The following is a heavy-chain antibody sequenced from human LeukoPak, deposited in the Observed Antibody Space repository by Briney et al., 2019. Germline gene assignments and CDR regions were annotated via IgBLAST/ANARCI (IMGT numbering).Heavy chain of an antibody. Sequence: ASVKVSFKASGYTFTSYDINWVRQATGQGLEWMGWMNPNSGNTGYAQKFQSRVTMTRNTSISTAYMELSSLRSEDTAVYYCARALTGAAAGLSGYYYYGMDVWGQGTTVTVSS. D-gene: IGHD6-13*01. V-gene: IGHV1-8*01. CDR2: MNPNSGNT. CDR3: ARALTGAAAGLSGYYYYGMDV. J-gene: IGHJ6*02. CDR1: GYTFTSYD.